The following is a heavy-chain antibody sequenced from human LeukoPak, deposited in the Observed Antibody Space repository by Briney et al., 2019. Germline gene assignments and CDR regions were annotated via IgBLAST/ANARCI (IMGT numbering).Heavy chain of an antibody. CDR2: IYHSGST. Sequence: SETLSLTCAVSGYSISSGYYWGWIRQPPGKGLEGIGSIYHSGSTYYNPSLKSRVTISVDTSKNQFSLKLSSVTAADTAVYYCARGGDIVVVVAANAFDYWGQGTLVTVSS. D-gene: IGHD2-15*01. CDR1: GYSISSGYY. J-gene: IGHJ4*02. V-gene: IGHV4-38-2*01. CDR3: ARGGDIVVVVAANAFDY.